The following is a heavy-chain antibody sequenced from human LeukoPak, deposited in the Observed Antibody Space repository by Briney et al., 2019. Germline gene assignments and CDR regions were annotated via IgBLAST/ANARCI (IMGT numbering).Heavy chain of an antibody. V-gene: IGHV3-23*01. J-gene: IGHJ4*02. D-gene: IGHD3-10*01. CDR3: ATVSGGDYFDY. Sequence: GGSLRLSCAASGFTFSSYAMSWVRQAPGKGLQWVSAISGSGASTYYADSVKGRFTISRDNSKNTLYLQMNSLRAEDTAMYYCATVSGGDYFDYWGQGTLVTVSS. CDR2: ISGSGAST. CDR1: GFTFSSYA.